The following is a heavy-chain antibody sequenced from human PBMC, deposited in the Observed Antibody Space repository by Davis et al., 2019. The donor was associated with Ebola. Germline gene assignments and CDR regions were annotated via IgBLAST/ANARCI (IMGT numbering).Heavy chain of an antibody. V-gene: IGHV3-21*04. D-gene: IGHD3-3*01. J-gene: IGHJ6*04. Sequence: PGGSLRLSCAASGFTFSTYSMSWVRQAPGKGLEWVSSISSDSDYIYYAGSVKGRFTVSRDNSKKTMYLQMNSLRAEDTAVYYCARSGLSFGVVKYHYGMDVWGKGTTVTVSS. CDR2: ISSDSDYI. CDR1: GFTFSTYS. CDR3: ARSGLSFGVVKYHYGMDV.